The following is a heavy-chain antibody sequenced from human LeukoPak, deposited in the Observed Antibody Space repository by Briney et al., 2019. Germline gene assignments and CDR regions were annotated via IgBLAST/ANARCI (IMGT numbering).Heavy chain of an antibody. CDR3: VRHFHGSGYVVDL. J-gene: IGHJ5*02. CDR2: IIYSGNT. Sequence: GSLRLSCAASGFTFSYYSMNWVRQPPGRGLEWIGGIIYSGNTKYNPSLKSRVTISVDTTKNQFSLKLTSVTAADTAVYFCVRHFHGSGYVVDLWGQGTLVTVSS. CDR1: GFTFSYYS. D-gene: IGHD6-13*01. V-gene: IGHV4-34*12.